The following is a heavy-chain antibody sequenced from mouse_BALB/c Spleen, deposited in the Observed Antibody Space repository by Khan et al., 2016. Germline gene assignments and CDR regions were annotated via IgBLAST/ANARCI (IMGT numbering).Heavy chain of an antibody. V-gene: IGHV14-3*02. CDR2: IDPANGNT. D-gene: IGHD2-1*01. J-gene: IGHJ3*01. CDR3: ARYGNYAY. Sequence: VQLQQSGAELVKPGASVKLSCTASGFNIKDTYMHWVTQRPEQGLEWIGRIDPANGNTKYDPKFQGKATITADTSSNISYLQLSSLTSEDTAVYYCARYGNYAYWGQGTLVTVSA. CDR1: GFNIKDTY.